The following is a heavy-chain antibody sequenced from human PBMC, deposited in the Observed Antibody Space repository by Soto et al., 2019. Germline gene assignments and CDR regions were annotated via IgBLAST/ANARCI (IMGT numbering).Heavy chain of an antibody. Sequence: PSETLSLTCTVSGGSISSGGYYWSWIRQHPGKGLEWIGYIYYSGSTYYNPSLKSRVTISVDTSKNQFSLKLSSVTAEDTAVYYCAKDRDGAAAGPTKFHGMDVWGQGTTVTVSS. CDR3: AKDRDGAAAGPTKFHGMDV. CDR1: GGSISSGGYY. V-gene: IGHV4-31*02. D-gene: IGHD6-13*01. CDR2: IYYSGST. J-gene: IGHJ6*02.